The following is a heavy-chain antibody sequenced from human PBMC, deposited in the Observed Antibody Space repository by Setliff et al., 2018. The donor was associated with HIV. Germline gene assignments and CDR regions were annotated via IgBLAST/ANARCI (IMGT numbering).Heavy chain of an antibody. CDR2: VSSRGDT. V-gene: IGHV4-4*07. D-gene: IGHD2-2*01. CDR3: ARLIPAIDY. J-gene: IGHJ4*02. CDR1: DSGTYY. Sequence: SETLSLTCTVSDSGTYYWSWIRQPAGKGLEWIGRVSSRGDTNYNPSLKSRVTMSVDTSKNQFSLKLTSVTAADTAVYYCARLIPAIDYWGQGALVTVSS.